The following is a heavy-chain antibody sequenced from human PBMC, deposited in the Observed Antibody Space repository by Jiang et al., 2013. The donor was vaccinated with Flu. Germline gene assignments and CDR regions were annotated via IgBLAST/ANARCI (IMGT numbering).Heavy chain of an antibody. CDR2: IYYSGST. V-gene: IGHV4-30-4*01. CDR1: GGSISSGDYY. Sequence: GSGLVKPSQTLSLTCTVSGGSISSGDYYWSWIRQPPGKGLEWIGYIYYSGSTYYNPSLKSRVTISVDTSKNQFSLKLSSVTAADTAVYYCARVVVVVPAARLFDYWGQGTLVTVSS. J-gene: IGHJ4*02. D-gene: IGHD2-2*01. CDR3: ARVVVVVPAARLFDY.